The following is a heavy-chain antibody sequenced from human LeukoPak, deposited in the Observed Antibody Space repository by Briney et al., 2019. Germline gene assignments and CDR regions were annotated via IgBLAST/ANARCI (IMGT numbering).Heavy chain of an antibody. D-gene: IGHD3-10*01. CDR2: IYHSGST. CDR1: GYSISSGYH. Sequence: SETLSLTCTVSGYSISSGYHWGWIRPPPGKGLEWIGSIYHSGSTYYNPSLKSRVTISVDTSKNQFSLKLSSVTAADTAVYYCARGVVWFGELYDFWFDPWGQGTLVTVSS. J-gene: IGHJ5*02. CDR3: ARGVVWFGELYDFWFDP. V-gene: IGHV4-38-2*02.